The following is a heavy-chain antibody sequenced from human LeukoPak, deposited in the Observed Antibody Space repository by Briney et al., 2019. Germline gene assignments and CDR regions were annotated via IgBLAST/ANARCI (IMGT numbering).Heavy chain of an antibody. CDR1: GGSIRSSYYY. V-gene: IGHV4-39*07. CDR3: ARVLLAAADAFDI. D-gene: IGHD6-13*01. J-gene: IGHJ3*02. Sequence: SETLSLTCTVSGGSIRSSYYYWGWIRQPPGKGLEWIGSIYDSGSTNYNPSLKSRVTISVDTSKNQFSLKLSSVTAADTAVYYCARVLLAAADAFDIWGQGTMVTVSS. CDR2: IYDSGST.